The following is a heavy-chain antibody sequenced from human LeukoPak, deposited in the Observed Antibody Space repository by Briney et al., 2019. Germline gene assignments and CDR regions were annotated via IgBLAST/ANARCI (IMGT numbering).Heavy chain of an antibody. CDR2: IYYSGST. CDR3: ARDGSGSYLPFDI. CDR1: GGSISSGGYS. Sequence: SETLSLTCAVSGGSISSGGYSWSWIRQAPGKGLEWIGYIYYSGSTYYNPSLKSRVSISIDTSKNQFSLKLSSVTAADTAVYYCARDGSGSYLPFDIWGQGTMVTVSS. D-gene: IGHD3-10*01. J-gene: IGHJ3*02. V-gene: IGHV4-30-4*07.